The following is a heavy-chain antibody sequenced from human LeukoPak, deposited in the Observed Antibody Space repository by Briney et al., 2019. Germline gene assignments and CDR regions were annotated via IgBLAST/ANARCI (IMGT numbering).Heavy chain of an antibody. CDR2: ISSSDDTT. D-gene: IGHD6-13*01. Sequence: PGGSLRLSCEASEFTFSTYAMSWVRQAPGKGLEWVSTISSSDDTTYHADSVKGRFTISRDNAKNSLFLQMNSLRAEDTAVYFCARGNIAATGPTSYYWGQGTLVTVSS. CDR1: EFTFSTYA. CDR3: ARGNIAATGPTSYY. J-gene: IGHJ4*02. V-gene: IGHV3-23*01.